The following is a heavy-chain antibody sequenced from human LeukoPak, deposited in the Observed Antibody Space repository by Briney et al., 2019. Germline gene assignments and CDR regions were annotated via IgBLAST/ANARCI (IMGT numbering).Heavy chain of an antibody. CDR2: ISGSGGST. D-gene: IGHD1-26*01. J-gene: IGHJ5*02. CDR3: AKDLGRATTGWFDP. Sequence: GGSLRLSYAASGFTFSSYAMSWVRQAPGKGLEWVSAISGSGGSTYYADSVKGRFTISRDNSKNTLYLQMNSLRAEDTAVYYCAKDLGRATTGWFDPWGQGTLVTVSS. V-gene: IGHV3-23*01. CDR1: GFTFSSYA.